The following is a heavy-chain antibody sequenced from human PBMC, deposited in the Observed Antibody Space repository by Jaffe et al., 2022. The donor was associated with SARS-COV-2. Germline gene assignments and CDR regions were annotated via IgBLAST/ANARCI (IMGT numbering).Heavy chain of an antibody. J-gene: IGHJ4*02. CDR1: GFTFSDHW. CDR2: ISRDGSDT. V-gene: IGHV3-74*01. CDR3: ARLRDGGSLDH. D-gene: IGHD2-15*01. Sequence: EVQLVESGGGLVQPGGSLRLSCAGSGFTFSDHWMHWVRQAPGKGLVWVSRISRDGSDTNYAGSVRGRFTISRDNAKNTLYLQMNSLTAEDTAVYYCARLRDGGSLDHWGQGVLVTVSS.